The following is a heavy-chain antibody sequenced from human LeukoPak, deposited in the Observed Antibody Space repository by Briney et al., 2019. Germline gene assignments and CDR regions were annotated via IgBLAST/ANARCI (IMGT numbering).Heavy chain of an antibody. J-gene: IGHJ4*02. V-gene: IGHV1-2*06. D-gene: IGHD2-2*01. Sequence: GASVKVSCKASGYTFTGYYMHWVRQAPGQGLEWMGRINPNSGGTNYAQKFQGRVTMTRDTSISTAYMELSRLRSDDTAVYYCASEGYCSSPSCYWGNYWGQGTLVTVSS. CDR1: GYTFTGYY. CDR3: ASEGYCSSPSCYWGNY. CDR2: INPNSGGT.